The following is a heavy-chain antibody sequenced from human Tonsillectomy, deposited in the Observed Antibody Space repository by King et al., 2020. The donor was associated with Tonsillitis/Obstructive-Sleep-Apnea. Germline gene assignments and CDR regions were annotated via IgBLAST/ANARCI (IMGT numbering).Heavy chain of an antibody. D-gene: IGHD6-6*01. V-gene: IGHV4-31*03. CDR2: IYYSEST. J-gene: IGHJ4*02. CDR1: GGSISSGGYY. Sequence: VQLQESGPGLVKPSQTLSLTCTVSGGSISSGGYYWSWIRQHPGKGLEWIGYIYYSESTYYNPSLKSRVTISVDTSKNQFSLKLSSVTAADTAVYYCARDGHESSSPFSFDYWGQGTLVTVSS. CDR3: ARDGHESSSPFSFDY.